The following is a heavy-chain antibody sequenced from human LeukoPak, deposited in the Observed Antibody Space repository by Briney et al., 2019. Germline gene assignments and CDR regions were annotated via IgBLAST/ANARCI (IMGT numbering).Heavy chain of an antibody. CDR3: ARRIVATMGYYYYYMDV. Sequence: KTSQTLSLTCTVSGGSISSGSYYWSWIRQPAGKGLEWIGRIYTSGSTNYNPSLKSRVTISVDTSKNQFSLKLSSVTAADTAVYYCARRIVATMGYYYYYMDVWGKGTTVTVSS. CDR1: GGSISSGSYY. D-gene: IGHD5-12*01. V-gene: IGHV4-61*02. CDR2: IYTSGST. J-gene: IGHJ6*03.